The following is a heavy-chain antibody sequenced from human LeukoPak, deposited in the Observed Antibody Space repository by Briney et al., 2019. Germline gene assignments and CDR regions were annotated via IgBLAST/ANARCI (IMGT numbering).Heavy chain of an antibody. Sequence: PGGSLRLSCAASGFTFSSYWMSWVRQAPGKGLEWVANIKQDGGEKYYVDSVKGRFTISRDNAKNSLYLQMHSLRAEDTAVYYCARQTTGYYTTDAFDIWGQGTMVTVSS. CDR2: IKQDGGEK. CDR3: ARQTTGYYTTDAFDI. CDR1: GFTFSSYW. J-gene: IGHJ3*02. V-gene: IGHV3-7*01. D-gene: IGHD3/OR15-3a*01.